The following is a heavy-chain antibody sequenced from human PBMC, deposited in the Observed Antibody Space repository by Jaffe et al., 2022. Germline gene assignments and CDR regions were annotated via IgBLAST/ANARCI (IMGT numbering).Heavy chain of an antibody. CDR2: ISSSGSTI. J-gene: IGHJ4*02. V-gene: IGHV3-48*03. D-gene: IGHD2-21*02. Sequence: EVQLVESGGGLVQPGGSLRLSCAASGFTFSSYEMNWVRQAPGKGLEWVSYISSSGSTIYYADSVKGRFTISRDNAKNSLYLQMNSLRAEDTAVYYCARLSTRRVTEYYFDYWGQGTLVTVSS. CDR3: ARLSTRRVTEYYFDY. CDR1: GFTFSSYE.